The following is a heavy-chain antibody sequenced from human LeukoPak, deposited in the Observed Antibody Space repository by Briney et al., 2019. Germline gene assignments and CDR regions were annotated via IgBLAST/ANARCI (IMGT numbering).Heavy chain of an antibody. D-gene: IGHD3-10*01. J-gene: IGHJ6*04. CDR1: GFTFSSYW. Sequence: PGGSLRLSCAASGFTFSSYWMSWVRQAPGKGLEWVANIKQDGSEKYYADSVKGRFTISRDNAKNSLYLQMNSLRAEDTAVYYCARVGPLLWFGESPGYYYYGMDVWGKGTTVTVSS. V-gene: IGHV3-7*03. CDR2: IKQDGSEK. CDR3: ARVGPLLWFGESPGYYYYGMDV.